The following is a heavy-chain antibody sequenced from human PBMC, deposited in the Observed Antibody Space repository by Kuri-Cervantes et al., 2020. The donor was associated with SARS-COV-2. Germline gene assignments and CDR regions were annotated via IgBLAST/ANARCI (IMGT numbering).Heavy chain of an antibody. J-gene: IGHJ3*02. D-gene: IGHD6-6*01. V-gene: IGHV3-30-3*01. CDR2: ISYDGSNK. Sequence: GGSLRLSCAASGFTFSSYAMSWVRQAPGKGLEWVAVISYDGSNKYYADSVKGRFTISRDNSKNTLYLQMNSLRAEDTAVYYCARVNDVIAARLHDAFDIWGQGTMVTVSS. CDR1: GFTFSSYA. CDR3: ARVNDVIAARLHDAFDI.